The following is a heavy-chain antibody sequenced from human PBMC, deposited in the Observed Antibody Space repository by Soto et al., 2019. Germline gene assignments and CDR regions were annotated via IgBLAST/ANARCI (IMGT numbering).Heavy chain of an antibody. Sequence: QITLKESGPTLVKPTQTLTLTCTFSGFSLSTSGVGVGWIRQPPGKALEWLALIYWDDDKRYSPSLKSRLTISKATSIKPVVLTMTNMAPVDTATHHYQRMARSVNIGGYDFDIWGQGTMVTVSS. CDR2: IYWDDDK. CDR1: GFSLSTSGVG. J-gene: IGHJ3*02. V-gene: IGHV2-5*02. D-gene: IGHD3-10*01. CDR3: QRMARSVNIGGYDFDI.